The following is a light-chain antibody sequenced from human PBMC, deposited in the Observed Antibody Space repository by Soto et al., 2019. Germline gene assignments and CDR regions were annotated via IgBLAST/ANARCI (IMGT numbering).Light chain of an antibody. J-gene: IGKJ1*01. Sequence: EIVLTQSPGTLSSSPGERATLSCRASQSVSNSYLAWYQQKPGQAPRLLIYGTSSRATGIPDRFSGSGSGTDFTLIISRLEPEDFAVYFCQQYGSSRTFGQGTKVEVK. CDR2: GTS. V-gene: IGKV3-20*01. CDR3: QQYGSSRT. CDR1: QSVSNSY.